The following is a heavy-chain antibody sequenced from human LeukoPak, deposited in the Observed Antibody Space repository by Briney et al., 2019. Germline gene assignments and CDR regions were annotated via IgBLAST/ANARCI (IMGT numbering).Heavy chain of an antibody. CDR3: AKPEGYCSSTSCYNSLYYYYYYMDV. CDR1: EFTFNSYA. V-gene: IGHV3-23*01. Sequence: GGSLRLSCAASEFTFNSYAMNWVRQAPGRGLEWVSVISGSGSSTYYADSVKGQFTISRDNSKNTLYLQMNSLRAEDTAVYYCAKPEGYCSSTSCYNSLYYYYYYMDVWGKGTTVTVSS. CDR2: ISGSGSST. J-gene: IGHJ6*03. D-gene: IGHD2-2*02.